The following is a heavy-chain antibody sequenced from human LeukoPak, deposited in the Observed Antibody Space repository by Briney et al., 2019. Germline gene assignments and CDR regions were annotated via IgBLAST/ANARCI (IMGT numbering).Heavy chain of an antibody. D-gene: IGHD3-22*01. J-gene: IGHJ4*02. CDR1: GGPISSGGYY. CDR3: ARGSSGYSIDY. V-gene: IGHV4-31*03. CDR2: IYYSGST. Sequence: PSETLSLTCTVSGGPISSGGYYWSWIRQHPGKGLEWIGYIYYSGSTYYNPSLKSRVTISVDTSKNQFSLKLSSVTAADTAVYYCARGSSGYSIDYWGQGTLVTVSS.